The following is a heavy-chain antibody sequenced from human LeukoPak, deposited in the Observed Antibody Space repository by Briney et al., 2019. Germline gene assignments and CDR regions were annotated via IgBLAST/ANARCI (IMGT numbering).Heavy chain of an antibody. CDR2: INPNSGGT. J-gene: IGHJ4*02. CDR1: GYTFTDYS. D-gene: IGHD6-13*01. Sequence: GASVKVSCKASGYTFTDYSMHWVRQAPGQGLEWMGWINPNSGGTDYAQKFQGRVNMTRVTSISTAYLEVTRLTSDDTAVYFWVRDMIAAAGAGGWGQGTLVTVSS. CDR3: VRDMIAAAGAGG. V-gene: IGHV1-2*02.